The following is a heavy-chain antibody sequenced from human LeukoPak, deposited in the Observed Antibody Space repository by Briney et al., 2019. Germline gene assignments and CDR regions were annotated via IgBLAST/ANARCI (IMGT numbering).Heavy chain of an antibody. CDR3: AKDQGVLMAIVVVPFDY. Sequence: GGSLRLSCAASGFTFSSYGMHWVRQAPGKGLEWVAFIRYDGSNKYYADSVRGRFTISRDNSKNTLYLQMNSLRAEDTAVYYCAKDQGVLMAIVVVPFDYWGQGTPVTVSS. CDR2: IRYDGSNK. CDR1: GFTFSSYG. J-gene: IGHJ4*02. V-gene: IGHV3-30*02. D-gene: IGHD3-22*01.